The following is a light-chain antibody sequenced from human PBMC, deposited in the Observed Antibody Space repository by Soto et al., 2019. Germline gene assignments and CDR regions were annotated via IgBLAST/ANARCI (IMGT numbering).Light chain of an antibody. J-gene: IGLJ2*01. Sequence: QSALTQPASVSGSPGQSITISCTGSSSDVGSYNLVSWYQQHPGKAPKLMIYEGGKRPSGVSNRFSGSKSGNTASLTISGLQAEDEADYYCCSYAGSSTFHVLFGGGTKLTVL. V-gene: IGLV2-23*03. CDR1: SSDVGSYNL. CDR2: EGG. CDR3: CSYAGSSTFHVL.